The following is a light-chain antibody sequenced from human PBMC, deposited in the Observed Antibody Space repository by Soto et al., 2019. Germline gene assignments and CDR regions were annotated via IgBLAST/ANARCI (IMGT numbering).Light chain of an antibody. CDR2: STN. J-gene: IGLJ2*01. Sequence: QTVVTQEPSFSVSPGGTVTLTCGLTSGSVSTSYYTSWYQQTPGQAPRTLIYSTNTRSTGVPDRFSGSILGNTAALTITGAQADDECDYYCVLYMGSGISVFGGGTKLTVL. CDR1: SGSVSTSYY. CDR3: VLYMGSGISV. V-gene: IGLV8-61*01.